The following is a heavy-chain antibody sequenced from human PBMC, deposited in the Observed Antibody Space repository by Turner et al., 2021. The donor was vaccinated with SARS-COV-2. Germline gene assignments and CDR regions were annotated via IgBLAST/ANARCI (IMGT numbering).Heavy chain of an antibody. CDR1: RFTFSSYG. CDR2: IWYDGSNI. V-gene: IGHV3-33*01. D-gene: IGHD3-10*01. Sequence: QVQLVESGGGVVQPGRSLRLSCAASRFTFSSYGMQWVRQPPGKGLEWVALIWYDGSNIYYADPVKGRFTISRDNSKNTLYLQMNSLRAEDTAVYYCARDLFQDYGSGSYRLDYWGQGTLVTVSS. CDR3: ARDLFQDYGSGSYRLDY. J-gene: IGHJ4*02.